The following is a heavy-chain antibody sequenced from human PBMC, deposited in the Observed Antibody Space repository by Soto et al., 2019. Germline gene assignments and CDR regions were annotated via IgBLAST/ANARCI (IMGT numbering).Heavy chain of an antibody. J-gene: IGHJ4*02. D-gene: IGHD3-3*01. Sequence: QIQLVQSGAEVKKPGASVKVSCKASGYTFTGFLIHWVRQAPGQRLEWMGWINAGSGKAESAQKFQGRVTINRDTSASTVYMELNSLRPEDTAVYCGARVESVSFDYWGQGTLVTVSS. CDR1: GYTFTGFL. V-gene: IGHV1-3*01. CDR3: ARVESVSFDY. CDR2: INAGSGKA.